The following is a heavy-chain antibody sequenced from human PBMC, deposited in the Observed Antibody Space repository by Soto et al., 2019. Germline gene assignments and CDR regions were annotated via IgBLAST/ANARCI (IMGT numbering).Heavy chain of an antibody. Sequence: GPTLVNPTQTLTLTCTFSGFLLRNSGMRVSWIRQPPGQALEWLARIDWDDDKFYSTSLRTRLTISKDTSKNRVDLTMTNMDPVDTATYYCAKTGTDGSWFDPWGQGTLVTVSS. CDR3: AKTGTDGSWFDP. V-gene: IGHV2-70*04. D-gene: IGHD1-1*01. CDR1: GFLLRNSGMR. CDR2: IDWDDDK. J-gene: IGHJ5*02.